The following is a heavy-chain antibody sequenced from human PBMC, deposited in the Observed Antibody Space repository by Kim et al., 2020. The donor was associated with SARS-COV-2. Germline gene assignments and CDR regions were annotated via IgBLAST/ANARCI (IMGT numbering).Heavy chain of an antibody. D-gene: IGHD3-3*01. CDR1: GYTFTSYD. CDR2: MNPNSGNT. CDR3: AREGFTIFGVVYWYFDL. Sequence: ASVNVSCKASGYTFTSYDINWVRQATGQGLEWMGWMNPNSGNTGYAQKFQGRVTMTRNTSISTAYMELSSLRSEDTAVYYCAREGFTIFGVVYWYFDLWGRGPLVPVSS. V-gene: IGHV1-8*01. J-gene: IGHJ2*01.